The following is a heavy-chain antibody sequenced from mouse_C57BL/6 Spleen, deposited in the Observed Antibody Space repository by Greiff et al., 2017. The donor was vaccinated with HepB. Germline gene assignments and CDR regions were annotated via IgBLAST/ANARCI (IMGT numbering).Heavy chain of an antibody. J-gene: IGHJ3*01. CDR2: INPSNGGT. V-gene: IGHV1-53*01. CDR3: ARLDSSGYGGFAY. CDR1: GYTFTSYW. Sequence: QVQLQQPGTELVKPGASVTLSCKASGYTFTSYWLHWVKQRPGQGLEWIVNINPSNGGTNYNEKFKSKATLTVDKSSSTAYMQLSSLTSEDSAVYYCARLDSSGYGGFAYWGQVTLVTVSA. D-gene: IGHD3-2*02.